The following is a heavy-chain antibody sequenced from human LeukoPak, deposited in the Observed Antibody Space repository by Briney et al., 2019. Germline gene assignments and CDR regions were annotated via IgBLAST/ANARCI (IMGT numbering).Heavy chain of an antibody. Sequence: SETLSLTCAVYGGSFSGYYWSWIRQPPGKGLEWIGEINHSGSTNYNPSLKSRVTISVDTSKNQFSLKLSSVTAADTAVCYCARGGYSYGYGYWGQGTLVTVSS. D-gene: IGHD5-18*01. CDR1: GGSFSGYY. CDR2: INHSGST. V-gene: IGHV4-34*01. CDR3: ARGGYSYGYGY. J-gene: IGHJ4*02.